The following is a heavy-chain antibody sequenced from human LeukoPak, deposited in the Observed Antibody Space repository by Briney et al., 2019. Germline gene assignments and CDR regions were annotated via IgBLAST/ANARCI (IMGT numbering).Heavy chain of an antibody. CDR3: AKGGIAAAGTSFYFDY. D-gene: IGHD6-13*01. J-gene: IGHJ4*02. V-gene: IGHV3-23*01. CDR2: MSGSGSGT. CDR1: GVTFSSYA. Sequence: GGSLRLSCAASGVTFSSYAMSWVRQAPGKGLEWVSGMSGSGSGTYYPDSVKAGVTIPRDNSKHTLYLQMTSLRAEDTAVYYCAKGGIAAAGTSFYFDYWGQGTLVTVSS.